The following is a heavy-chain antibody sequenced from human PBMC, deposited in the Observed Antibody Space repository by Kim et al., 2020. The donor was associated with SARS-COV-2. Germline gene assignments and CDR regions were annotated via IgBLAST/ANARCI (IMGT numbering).Heavy chain of an antibody. D-gene: IGHD3-10*01. Sequence: ADSGKGRFTNSRDDAKNSLYLQMNSLRGEDTAVYYCAKGKYYYQTCAYPHYWGLGTLVAVSS. V-gene: IGHV3-9*01. J-gene: IGHJ4*02. CDR3: AKGKYYYQTCAYPHY.